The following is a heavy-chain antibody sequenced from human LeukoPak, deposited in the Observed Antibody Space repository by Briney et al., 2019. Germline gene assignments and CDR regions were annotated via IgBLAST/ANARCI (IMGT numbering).Heavy chain of an antibody. J-gene: IGHJ5*02. D-gene: IGHD3-9*01. CDR1: GGSVSSGSYY. Sequence: SETLSLTCTVSGGSVSSGSYYWSWIRRPPGKGLEWIGYIYYSGSTNYNPSLKSRVTISVDTSKNQFSLKLSSVTAADTAVYYCARRLRYFDWLHKGWFDPWGQGTLITVSS. V-gene: IGHV4-61*01. CDR3: ARRLRYFDWLHKGWFDP. CDR2: IYYSGST.